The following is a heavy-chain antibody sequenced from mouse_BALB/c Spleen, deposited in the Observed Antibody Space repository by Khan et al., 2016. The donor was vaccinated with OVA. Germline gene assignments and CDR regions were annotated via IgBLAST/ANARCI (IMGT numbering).Heavy chain of an antibody. D-gene: IGHD2-12*01. CDR1: GYSITSDYA. Sequence: EVQLQESGPGLVKPSQSLSLTCTVTGYSITSDYAWNWIRQFPGNKLEWMGYISSTGSTSYNPSLKSRISITRDTSKNQFFLQLKSVTTEDTATYYCARSLYYSCGYALDCWGRGTSVTVSS. CDR3: ARSLYYSCGYALDC. CDR2: ISSTGST. J-gene: IGHJ4*01. V-gene: IGHV3-2*02.